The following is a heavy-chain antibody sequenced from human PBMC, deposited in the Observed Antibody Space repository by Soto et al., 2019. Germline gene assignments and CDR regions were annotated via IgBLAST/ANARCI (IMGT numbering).Heavy chain of an antibody. CDR2: INHSGST. Sequence: SETLSLTCAVYGGSFSGYYWSWIRQPPGKGLEWIGEINHSGSTNYNPSLKSRVTISVDTSKNQFSLKLSSVTAADTAVYYCARVKGRLYPPDYWGQGTPVTVSS. J-gene: IGHJ4*02. V-gene: IGHV4-34*01. D-gene: IGHD2-15*01. CDR3: ARVKGRLYPPDY. CDR1: GGSFSGYY.